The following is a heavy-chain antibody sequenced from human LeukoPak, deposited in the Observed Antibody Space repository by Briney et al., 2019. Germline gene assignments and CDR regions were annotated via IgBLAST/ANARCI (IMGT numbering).Heavy chain of an antibody. Sequence: SETLSLTCIVSGASISNYYWNWIRQPPGKGLEWIGYIYYSGSTNYSPSLKSRVTISVDTSRNQFSLKLSSMTAADTAVYYCATSGWSQAQFDYWGQGTLVTVSS. CDR1: GASISNYY. J-gene: IGHJ4*02. CDR2: IYYSGST. CDR3: ATSGWSQAQFDY. D-gene: IGHD3-10*01. V-gene: IGHV4-59*01.